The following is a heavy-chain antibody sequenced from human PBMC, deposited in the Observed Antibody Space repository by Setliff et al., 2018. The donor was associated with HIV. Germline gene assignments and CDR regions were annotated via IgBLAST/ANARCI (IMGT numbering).Heavy chain of an antibody. CDR2: IYYSGST. V-gene: IGHV4-59*11. CDR1: GGSISSHY. D-gene: IGHD3-10*01. CDR3: AREAYFFASGTYYFDS. J-gene: IGHJ4*02. Sequence: SETLSLTCTVSGGSISSHYWSWIRQPPGKGLEWIGSIYYSGSTNYNPSLKSRVTISVDTSKIQFSLKLSSVTAADTALYFCAREAYFFASGTYYFDSWGQGTLVTVSS.